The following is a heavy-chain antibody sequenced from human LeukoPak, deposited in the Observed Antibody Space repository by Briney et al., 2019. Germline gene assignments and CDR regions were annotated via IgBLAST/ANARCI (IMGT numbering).Heavy chain of an antibody. CDR3: AREYCSSTSCYTMDV. D-gene: IGHD2-2*02. Sequence: PGGSLRLSCAASGFTFSSYSMNWVRQAPGKGLEWVSSISSSSSYIYYADSVKGRFTISGDNAKNSLYLQMNSLRAEDTAVYYCAREYCSSTSCYTMDVWGKGTTVTVSS. CDR2: ISSSSSYI. V-gene: IGHV3-21*01. CDR1: GFTFSSYS. J-gene: IGHJ6*03.